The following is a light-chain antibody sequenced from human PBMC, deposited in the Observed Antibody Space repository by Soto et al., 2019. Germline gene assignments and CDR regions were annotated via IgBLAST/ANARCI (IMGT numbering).Light chain of an antibody. CDR1: ESISSW. V-gene: IGKV1-5*01. CDR2: DAS. J-gene: IGKJ1*01. CDR3: QQYNSYSRT. Sequence: DIQMTQSPSTLSESIGDSVTITSRASESISSWLAWYQQKPGKAPKLLIYDASSLESGVPSRFSGSGSGTEFTLTISSLQPDDFATYYCQQYNSYSRTFGQGTKVDI.